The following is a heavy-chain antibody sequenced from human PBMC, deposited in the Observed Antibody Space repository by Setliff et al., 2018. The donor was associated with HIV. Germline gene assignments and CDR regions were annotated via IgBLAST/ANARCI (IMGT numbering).Heavy chain of an antibody. CDR2: ISYDGSTK. J-gene: IGHJ1*01. Sequence: GGSLRLSCAVSGFSFSSYPMHWVRQAPGRGLEWVTVISYDGSTKKYTDSVKGRFTISRDDSNHTVYLHMNGLKTEDTAVYYCTTGFGKYCGWGQGTLVTVSS. CDR1: GFSFSSYP. CDR3: TTGFGKYCG. V-gene: IGHV3-30*04. D-gene: IGHD2-21*01.